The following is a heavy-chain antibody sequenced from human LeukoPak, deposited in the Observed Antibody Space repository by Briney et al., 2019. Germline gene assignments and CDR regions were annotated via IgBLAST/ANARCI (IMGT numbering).Heavy chain of an antibody. D-gene: IGHD3-10*01. V-gene: IGHV3-21*01. Sequence: GGSLRLSCTASGFTFSSYSMNWVRQAPGKGLEWVSSISSSSYIYYADSVKGRFTISRDNAKNSLYLQMNSLRAEDTAVYYCARDGVRGVINWFDPWGQGTLVTVSS. CDR1: GFTFSSYS. CDR2: ISSSSYI. CDR3: ARDGVRGVINWFDP. J-gene: IGHJ5*02.